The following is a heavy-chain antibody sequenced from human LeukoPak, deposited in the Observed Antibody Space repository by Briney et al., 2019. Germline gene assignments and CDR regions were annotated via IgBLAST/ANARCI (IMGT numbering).Heavy chain of an antibody. CDR3: ASYGSGSSDYLNAFDI. CDR2: INPNSGGT. V-gene: IGHV1-2*02. D-gene: IGHD3-10*01. Sequence: ASVKVSCKASGYTFTGYYMHWVRQAPGQGLEWMGWINPNSGGTNYAQKFQGRVTMTRDTSISTAYMELSRLRSDDTAVYYCASYGSGSSDYLNAFDIWGQGTMVTVSS. CDR1: GYTFTGYY. J-gene: IGHJ3*02.